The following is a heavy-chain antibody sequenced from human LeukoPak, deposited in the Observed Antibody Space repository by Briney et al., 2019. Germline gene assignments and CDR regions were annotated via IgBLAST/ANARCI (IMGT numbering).Heavy chain of an antibody. CDR2: ISYDGSNK. Sequence: PGGSLRLSCAASGFTFSSYGMHWVRQAPGKGLEWVAVISYDGSNKYYADSVKGRFTISRDNSKNTLYLQMNSLRAEDTAVYYCAKHGNGYSYGPDAFDIWGQGTMVTVSS. CDR1: GFTFSSYG. D-gene: IGHD5-18*01. V-gene: IGHV3-30*18. J-gene: IGHJ3*02. CDR3: AKHGNGYSYGPDAFDI.